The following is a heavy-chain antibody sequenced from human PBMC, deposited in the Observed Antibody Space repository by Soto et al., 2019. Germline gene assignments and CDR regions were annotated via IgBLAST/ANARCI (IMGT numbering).Heavy chain of an antibody. J-gene: IGHJ3*02. Sequence: SETLSITCTVSGGSISFYYWNWIRQPPGKGLEWIGYIHYSGSTNYNPSLKSRVTLSGDTSKNQLSLKLSSVTSADTAVYDCARVGQFSEAFDIWGQGTMVTV. CDR1: GGSISFYY. CDR3: ARVGQFSEAFDI. CDR2: IHYSGST. V-gene: IGHV4-59*01.